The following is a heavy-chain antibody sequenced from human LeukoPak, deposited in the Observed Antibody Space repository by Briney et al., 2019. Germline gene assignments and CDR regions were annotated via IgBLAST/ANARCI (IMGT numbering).Heavy chain of an antibody. V-gene: IGHV1-46*01. D-gene: IGHD6-13*01. CDR1: GYTFTSYY. CDR3: ARGGDSSSWPVLNWFDP. CDR2: INPSGGST. J-gene: IGHJ5*02. Sequence: ASVKVSCKASGYTFTSYYMHWVRQAPGQGLEWMGIINPSGGSTSYAQKLQGRVTMTRDTSTSTVYMELSSLRSEDTAVYYCARGGDSSSWPVLNWFDPWGQGTLVTVSS.